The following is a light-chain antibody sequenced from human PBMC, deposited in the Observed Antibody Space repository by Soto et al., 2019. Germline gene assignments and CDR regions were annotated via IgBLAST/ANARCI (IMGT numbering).Light chain of an antibody. CDR3: QQYNSYPWT. CDR1: QSISSW. Sequence: DIQMTQSPSTLSASVGDRVTITCRASQSISSWLAWYQQKPGKAPKLLIYKASSLESGVQSRFSGSRSGTDFTLTISSLHPDDFAPYPCQQYNSYPWTFGQGTKVEIK. J-gene: IGKJ1*01. CDR2: KAS. V-gene: IGKV1-5*03.